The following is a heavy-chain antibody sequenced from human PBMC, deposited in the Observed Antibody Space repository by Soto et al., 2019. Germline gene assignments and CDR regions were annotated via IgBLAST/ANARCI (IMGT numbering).Heavy chain of an antibody. V-gene: IGHV1-18*01. Sequence: QVQLVQSGAEVKNPGASVKVSCKTSGDTFSRSTISWVRQAPGQGLEWMGWISAYSGNVKYAWKFQDRVTMTTDTSTSTAYVELRSLRFDDAAVYYCAIANYGDDDYWGQGNLVNVSS. D-gene: IGHD4-17*01. CDR1: GDTFSRST. CDR2: ISAYSGNV. CDR3: AIANYGDDDY. J-gene: IGHJ4*02.